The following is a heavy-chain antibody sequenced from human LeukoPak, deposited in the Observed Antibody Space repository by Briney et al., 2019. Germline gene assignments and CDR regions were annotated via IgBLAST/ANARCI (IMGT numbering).Heavy chain of an antibody. J-gene: IGHJ4*02. D-gene: IGHD3-22*01. CDR1: GYSISNGYY. CDR2: IYRSGST. Sequence: SETLSLTCTVSGYSISNGYYWDWIRQPPGRGLEWIGNIYRSGSTSYNPSLKSRVTISVDTSKNQFSLKVNSVTAADTAVYYCARLDSSGYYYWGQGTLVTVSS. V-gene: IGHV4-38-2*02. CDR3: ARLDSSGYYY.